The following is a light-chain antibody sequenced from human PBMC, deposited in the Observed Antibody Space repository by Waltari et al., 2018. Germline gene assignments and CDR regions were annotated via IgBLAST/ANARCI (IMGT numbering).Light chain of an antibody. J-gene: IGKJ3*01. Sequence: EIVLTQSPGTLSLSPGERATLSCRASQRVISTYLSWYQHKPGQTPSLLIYAASSRATGIPDRFSGSGSGTDFTLTISRLEPEDFALYYCLYYDRSLPLGPGTTVDVK. CDR2: AAS. CDR3: LYYDRSLP. CDR1: QRVISTY. V-gene: IGKV3-20*01.